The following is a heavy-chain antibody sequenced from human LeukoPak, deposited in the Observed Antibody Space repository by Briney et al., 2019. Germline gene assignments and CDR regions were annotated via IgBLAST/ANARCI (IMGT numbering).Heavy chain of an antibody. CDR3: ATTSGYSHDAFDI. J-gene: IGHJ3*02. CDR1: GGSISSYY. CDR2: IYYSGST. Sequence: PSETLSLTCTVSGGSISSYYWSWIRQPPGKGLEWIGYIYYSGSTNYNPSLKSRVTISVDTSKNQFSLKLSSVTAAGTAVYYCATTSGYSHDAFDIWGQGTMVTVSS. D-gene: IGHD3-3*01. V-gene: IGHV4-59*01.